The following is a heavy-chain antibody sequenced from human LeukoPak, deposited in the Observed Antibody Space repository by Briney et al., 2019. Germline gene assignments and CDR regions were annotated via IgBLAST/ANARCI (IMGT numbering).Heavy chain of an antibody. Sequence: SETLSLTCTVSGGSISSYYWSWIRQHPGKGLEWIGYISYSGSTYYNPSLKSRVTISVDTSKNQFSLKLSSVTAADTAVYYCARTVVPAAIAPGNYYMDVWGKGTTVTVSS. CDR2: ISYSGST. CDR3: ARTVVPAAIAPGNYYMDV. V-gene: IGHV4-59*06. D-gene: IGHD2-2*01. J-gene: IGHJ6*03. CDR1: GGSISSYY.